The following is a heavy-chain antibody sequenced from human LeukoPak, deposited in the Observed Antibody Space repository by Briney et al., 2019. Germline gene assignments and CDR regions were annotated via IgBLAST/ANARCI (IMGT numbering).Heavy chain of an antibody. CDR1: GFTVSSNY. J-gene: IGHJ3*02. CDR2: IYSGGST. V-gene: IGHV3-53*01. CDR3: ARDPPQLTGPFDI. D-gene: IGHD1-14*01. Sequence: GGSLRLSCAASGFTVSSNYMSWVRQAPGKGLEWVSVIYSGGSTYYADSVKGRFTISRDNSKNTLYLQMNSLRAENTAVYYCARDPPQLTGPFDIWGQGTMVTVSS.